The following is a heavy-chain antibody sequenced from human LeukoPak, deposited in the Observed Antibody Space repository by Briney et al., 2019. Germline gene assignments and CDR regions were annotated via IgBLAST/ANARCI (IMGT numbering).Heavy chain of an antibody. D-gene: IGHD3-10*01. Sequence: PGGSLRLSCAASGFTFSSYAMSWVRQAPGKGLEWVSAISGSGGSTYYADSVKGRFTISRDNSKNTLYLQMNSLRAEDTAVYYCATGKYGSGSYYNERFDYWGQGTLVTVSS. CDR1: GFTFSSYA. CDR3: ATGKYGSGSYYNERFDY. J-gene: IGHJ4*02. V-gene: IGHV3-23*01. CDR2: ISGSGGST.